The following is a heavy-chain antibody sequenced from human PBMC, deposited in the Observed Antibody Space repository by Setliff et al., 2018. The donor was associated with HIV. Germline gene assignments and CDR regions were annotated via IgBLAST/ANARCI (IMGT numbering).Heavy chain of an antibody. Sequence: SVKVSCKASGYTFTKYAMSWVRQAPGQGLEWVGWIIPIFGTASHAQKFQGRVTITTDESTSTAYMELSSLRFEDTAMYYCASAYCSSTGCYVRWGNGMDVWGQGTTVTVSS. CDR2: IIPIFGTA. D-gene: IGHD2-2*01. J-gene: IGHJ6*02. V-gene: IGHV1-69*05. CDR1: GYTFTKYA. CDR3: ASAYCSSTGCYVRWGNGMDV.